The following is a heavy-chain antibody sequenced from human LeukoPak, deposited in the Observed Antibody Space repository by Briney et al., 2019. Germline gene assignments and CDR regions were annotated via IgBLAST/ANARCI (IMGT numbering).Heavy chain of an antibody. D-gene: IGHD6-19*01. CDR2: INHSGST. CDR3: ARGYSSGWFPFDY. Sequence: PSETLSLTCAVYGGSFSGYYWSWIRQPPGKGLEWIGEINHSGSTNYNPSLKSRVTISVDTSKNQFSLKLSSVTAADTAVYYCARGYSSGWFPFDYWGQGTLVTVSS. V-gene: IGHV4-34*01. CDR1: GGSFSGYY. J-gene: IGHJ4*02.